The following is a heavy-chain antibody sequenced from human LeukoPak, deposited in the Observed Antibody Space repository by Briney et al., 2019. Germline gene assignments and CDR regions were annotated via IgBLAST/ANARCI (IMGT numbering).Heavy chain of an antibody. CDR1: GGSISSYY. J-gene: IGHJ4*02. Sequence: PSETLSFTCTVSGGSISSYYWSRIRQPPGKGLEWIGYIYYSGSTNYNPSLKSRVTISVDTSKNQFSLKLSSVTAADTAVYYCAREGEPAAGIDYWGQGTLVTVSS. CDR2: IYYSGST. CDR3: AREGEPAAGIDY. V-gene: IGHV4-59*01. D-gene: IGHD6-13*01.